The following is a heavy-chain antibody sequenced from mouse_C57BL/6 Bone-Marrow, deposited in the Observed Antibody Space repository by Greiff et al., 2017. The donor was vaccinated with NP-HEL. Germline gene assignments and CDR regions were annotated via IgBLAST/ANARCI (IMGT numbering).Heavy chain of an antibody. CDR1: GFNIKDDS. CDR3: TSTVVEGWYFDV. Sequence: VQLQQSGAELVRPGASVKLSCTASGFNIKDDSMHWVKQRPEQGLEWIGWIDPENGDTEYASKFQGKATITADTSSNTAYLQLSSLTSEDTAVYYCTSTVVEGWYFDVWGTGTTVTVSS. J-gene: IGHJ1*03. D-gene: IGHD1-1*01. V-gene: IGHV14-4*01. CDR2: IDPENGDT.